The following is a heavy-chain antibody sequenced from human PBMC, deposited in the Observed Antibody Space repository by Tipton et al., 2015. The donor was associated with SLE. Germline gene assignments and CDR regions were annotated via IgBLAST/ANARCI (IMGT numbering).Heavy chain of an antibody. CDR2: ISSSSSYT. CDR3: ARVTTGTAGAFDI. Sequence: GSLRLSCAASGFTFSDYYMSWIRQAPGKGLEWVSYISSSSSYTNHADSVKGRFTISRDNAKNSLYLQMNSLRAEDTAVYYCARVTTGTAGAFDIWVQGTMVTVSS. J-gene: IGHJ3*02. V-gene: IGHV3-11*05. CDR1: GFTFSDYY. D-gene: IGHD1-1*01.